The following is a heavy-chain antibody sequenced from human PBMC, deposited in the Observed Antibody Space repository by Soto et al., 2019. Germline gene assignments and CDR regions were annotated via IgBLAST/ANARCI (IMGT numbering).Heavy chain of an antibody. V-gene: IGHV1-58*01. J-gene: IGHJ4*02. CDR2: IVVGSGNT. CDR1: GFTFTSSA. Sequence: ASVKVSCKASGFTFTSSAVQWVRQARGQRLEWIGWIVVGSGNTNYAQKFQERVTITRDMSTSTAYMELSSLRSEDTAVYYCARDRDYYGSGSYYKAIDYWGQGTLVTVSS. CDR3: ARDRDYYGSGSYYKAIDY. D-gene: IGHD3-10*01.